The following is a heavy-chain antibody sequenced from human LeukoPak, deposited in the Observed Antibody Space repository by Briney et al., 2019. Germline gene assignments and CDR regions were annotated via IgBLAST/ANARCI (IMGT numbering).Heavy chain of an antibody. V-gene: IGHV4-30-4*01. J-gene: IGHJ4*02. CDR1: GGSISSGDYY. Sequence: SETLSLTCTVSGGSISSGDYYWSWIRQPPGKGLEWIGYIYYSGSTYYNPSLQSRLSISIDTSKNQFSLNLGSVTAAGTAMYYCVRRKGFCSAGSCYFEYWGQGILVTVSP. D-gene: IGHD2-15*01. CDR2: IYYSGST. CDR3: VRRKGFCSAGSCYFEY.